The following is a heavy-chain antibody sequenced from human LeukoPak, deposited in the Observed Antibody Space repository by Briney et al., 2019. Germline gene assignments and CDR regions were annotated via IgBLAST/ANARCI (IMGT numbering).Heavy chain of an antibody. V-gene: IGHV3-21*01. J-gene: IGHJ5*02. D-gene: IGHD2-2*01. CDR3: ARGGTSSTNTWFDP. CDR2: ISSSGSYI. CDR1: GFTFSSYS. Sequence: PGGSLRLSCAASGFTFSSYSINWVRQAPGKGLEWVSSISSSGSYIYYADSLKDRFTISRDNAKNSLYLRMNSLRAEDTAVYYCARGGTSSTNTWFDPWGQGTLVTVSS.